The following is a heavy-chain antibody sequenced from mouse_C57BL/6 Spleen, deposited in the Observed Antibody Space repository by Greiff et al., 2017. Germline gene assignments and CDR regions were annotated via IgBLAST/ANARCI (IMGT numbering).Heavy chain of an antibody. J-gene: IGHJ2*01. V-gene: IGHV1-64*01. CDR1: GYTFTSYW. CDR3: ARGDYYGSRGHN. Sequence: QVQLQQPGAELVKPGASVKLSCKASGYTFTSYWMHWVKQRPGQGLEWIGMIHPNSGSTNYNEKFKSKATLTVDKSSSTAYMQLSSLTSEDSAVYDCARGDYYGSRGHNWGQGTTLTVSS. D-gene: IGHD1-1*01. CDR2: IHPNSGST.